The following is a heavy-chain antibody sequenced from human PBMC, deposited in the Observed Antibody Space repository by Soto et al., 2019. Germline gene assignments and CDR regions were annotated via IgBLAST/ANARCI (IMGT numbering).Heavy chain of an antibody. J-gene: IGHJ6*03. D-gene: IGHD1-1*01. CDR1: GYTFTSYG. CDR3: ARASGTGLQDYYYYMDV. CDR2: ISAYNGNT. V-gene: IGHV1-18*01. Sequence: ASVKVSCKASGYTFTSYGISWVRQAPGQGLEWMGWISAYNGNTNYAQKLQGRVTMTTDTSTSTAYMELRSLRSDDTAVYYCARASGTGLQDYYYYMDVWGKGTTVTVSS.